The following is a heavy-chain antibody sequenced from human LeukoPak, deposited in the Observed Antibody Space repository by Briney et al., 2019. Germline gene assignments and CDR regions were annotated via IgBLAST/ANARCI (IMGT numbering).Heavy chain of an antibody. Sequence: GGSLRLSCAASGFTFSSYAMSWVRQAPGKGLEWMGWISAYNGNTNYAQKLQGRVTMTTDTSTSTAYMELRSLRSDDTAVYYCAREGRQSFGVVIGWFDPWGQGTLVTVSS. CDR2: ISAYNGNT. CDR3: AREGRQSFGVVIGWFDP. J-gene: IGHJ5*02. CDR1: GFTFSSYA. D-gene: IGHD3-3*01. V-gene: IGHV1-18*01.